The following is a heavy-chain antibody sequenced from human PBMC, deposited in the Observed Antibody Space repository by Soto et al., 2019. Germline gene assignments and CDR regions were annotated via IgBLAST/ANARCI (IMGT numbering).Heavy chain of an antibody. J-gene: IGHJ4*02. CDR1: GFTFSSYS. CDR3: ATDCSSTSCSEVY. D-gene: IGHD2-2*01. V-gene: IGHV3-48*01. CDR2: ISSSSSTI. Sequence: GSLRLSCAASGFTFSSYSMNWVRQAPGKGLEWVSYISSSSSTIYYADSVKGRFTISRDNAKNSLYLQMNSLRAEDTAVYYCATDCSSTSCSEVYWGQGTLVTVSS.